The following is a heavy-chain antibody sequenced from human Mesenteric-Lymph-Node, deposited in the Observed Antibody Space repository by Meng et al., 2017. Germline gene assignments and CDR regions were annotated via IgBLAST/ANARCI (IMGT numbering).Heavy chain of an antibody. CDR2: ISWNSGGI. J-gene: IGHJ4*02. CDR3: ARVGPVAGPLDY. D-gene: IGHD6-19*01. Sequence: GGSLRLSCVASGFRFDEYAMQWVRQAPGKGLEWVSGISWNSGGIGYADSVKGRFTISRDNAKNSLYLQMNSLSPDDTALYYCARVGPVAGPLDYWGQGTQVTVSS. V-gene: IGHV3-9*01. CDR1: GFRFDEYA.